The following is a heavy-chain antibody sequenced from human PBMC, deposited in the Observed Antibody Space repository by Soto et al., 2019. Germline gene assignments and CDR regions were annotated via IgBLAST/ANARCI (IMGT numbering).Heavy chain of an antibody. CDR3: ARAADDILTGYYSYYFDY. CDR2: ISYDGSNK. J-gene: IGHJ4*02. V-gene: IGHV3-30-3*01. CDR1: GFTFSSYA. D-gene: IGHD3-9*01. Sequence: GGSPRLSCAASGFTFSSYAMHWVRQAPGKGLEWVAVISYDGSNKYYADSVKGRFTISRDNSKNTLYLQMNSLRAEDTAVYYCARAADDILTGYYSYYFDYWGQGTLVTVSS.